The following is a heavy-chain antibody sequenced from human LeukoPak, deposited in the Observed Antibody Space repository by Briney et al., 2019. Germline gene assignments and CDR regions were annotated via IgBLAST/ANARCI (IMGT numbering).Heavy chain of an antibody. CDR3: ARTYYDFWSGYYTGDWFDP. D-gene: IGHD3-3*01. CDR1: GGSISSSSYY. CDR2: IYYSGST. J-gene: IGHJ5*02. V-gene: IGHV4-39*01. Sequence: SETLSLTCTVSGGSISSSSYYWGWIRQPPGKGLEWTGSIYYSGSTYYNPSLKSRVTISVDTSKNQFSLKLSSVTAADTAVYYCARTYYDFWSGYYTGDWFDPWGQGTLVTVSS.